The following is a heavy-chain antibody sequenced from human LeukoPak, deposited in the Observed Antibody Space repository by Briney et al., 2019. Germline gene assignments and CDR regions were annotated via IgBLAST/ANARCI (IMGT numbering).Heavy chain of an antibody. Sequence: ASVKVSCKASGYTSTSYGISWVRQAPGQGPEWMGWISAYNGNTNYAQKLQGRVTMTTDTSTSTAYMELRSLRSDDTAVYYCARTYYYDSSGYYAVPDAFDIWGQGTMVTVSS. CDR1: GYTSTSYG. CDR3: ARTYYYDSSGYYAVPDAFDI. D-gene: IGHD3-22*01. CDR2: ISAYNGNT. J-gene: IGHJ3*02. V-gene: IGHV1-18*01.